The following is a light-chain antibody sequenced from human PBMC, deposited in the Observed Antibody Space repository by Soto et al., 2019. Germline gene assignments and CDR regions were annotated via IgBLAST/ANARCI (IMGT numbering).Light chain of an antibody. CDR2: EVS. Sequence: QSALTQPASVSGSPGQSITISCTGTSSDIGGYNYVAWYQQHPGKAPKLMIYEVSNRPSGVSNRFSGSKSGNTASLTISGLQAEDEADYYCFSYTSSSTRVFGGGTKLTVL. CDR3: FSYTSSSTRV. CDR1: SSDIGGYNY. V-gene: IGLV2-14*01. J-gene: IGLJ2*01.